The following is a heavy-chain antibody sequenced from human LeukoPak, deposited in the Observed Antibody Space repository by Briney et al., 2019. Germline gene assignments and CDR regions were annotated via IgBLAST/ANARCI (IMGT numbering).Heavy chain of an antibody. D-gene: IGHD2-21*02. CDR1: GGTFSSYA. CDR2: IIPIFGTA. J-gene: IGHJ4*02. CDR3: ARDAIYCGGDCSNAFDY. Sequence: ASVKVSCKASGGTFSSYAISWLRQAPGQGLEWMGGIIPIFGTANYAQKFQGRVTITADESTSTAYMELSSLRSEDTAVYYCARDAIYCGGDCSNAFDYWGQGTLVTVSS. V-gene: IGHV1-69*13.